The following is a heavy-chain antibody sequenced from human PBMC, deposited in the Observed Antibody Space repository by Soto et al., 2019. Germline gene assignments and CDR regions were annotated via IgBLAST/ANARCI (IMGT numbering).Heavy chain of an antibody. J-gene: IGHJ4*02. D-gene: IGHD1-1*01. V-gene: IGHV1-8*01. CDR3: ARGGRRTGGNANTY. CDR1: GYTFTSYD. CDR2: MNPNSGNT. Sequence: QVQLVQSGAEVKKPGASVKVSCKASGYTFTSYDINWVRQATGQGLEWMGWMNPNSGNTGYAQKLQGRVTMTGNTSISTAYMGLSSLRSEDTAVYYCARGGRRTGGNANTYWGQGTLVTVSS.